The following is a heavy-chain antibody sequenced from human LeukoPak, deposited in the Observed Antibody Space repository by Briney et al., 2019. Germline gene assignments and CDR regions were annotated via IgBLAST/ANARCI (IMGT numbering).Heavy chain of an antibody. CDR3: ARQGYSGHSQGAADY. CDR2: ISAYNGDT. Sequence: ASVKVSCKAPGYTFTSYGINWVRQAPGQGLEWMGWISAYNGDTNYAQKLQGRVTMTTDTSTSTAYMELRSLRSDDTAVYYCARQGYSGHSQGAADYWGQGTLVTVSS. V-gene: IGHV1-18*01. J-gene: IGHJ4*02. D-gene: IGHD4-23*01. CDR1: GYTFTSYG.